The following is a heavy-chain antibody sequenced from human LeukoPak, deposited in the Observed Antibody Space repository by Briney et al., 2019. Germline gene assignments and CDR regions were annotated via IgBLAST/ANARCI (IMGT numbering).Heavy chain of an antibody. V-gene: IGHV4-34*01. Sequence: PSETLSLTCAVYGGSFSGYYWSWIRQPPGKGLERIGEINHSGSTNYNPSLKSRVTISVDTSKNQFSLKLSSVTAADTAVYYCARGSIRHYYGSGSPLNWFDPWGQGTLVTVSS. CDR1: GGSFSGYY. J-gene: IGHJ5*02. D-gene: IGHD3-10*01. CDR2: INHSGST. CDR3: ARGSIRHYYGSGSPLNWFDP.